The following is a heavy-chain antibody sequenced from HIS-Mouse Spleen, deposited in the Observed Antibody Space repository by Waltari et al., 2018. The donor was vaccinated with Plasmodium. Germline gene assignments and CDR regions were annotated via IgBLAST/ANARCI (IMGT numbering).Heavy chain of an antibody. CDR2: INPNRGGT. J-gene: IGHJ1*01. D-gene: IGHD6-13*01. Sequence: QVQLVQSGAEVKKPGASVKVSCKASGYTFTGYYMHWVRQAPGQGLEWMGWINPNRGGTNYAQKFQGRGTRTRETSISTAYMELGRLRSDDTAVYYCARVLGYKAAAGTFVEYFQHWGQGTLVTVSS. CDR1: GYTFTGYY. CDR3: ARVLGYKAAAGTFVEYFQH. V-gene: IGHV1-2*02.